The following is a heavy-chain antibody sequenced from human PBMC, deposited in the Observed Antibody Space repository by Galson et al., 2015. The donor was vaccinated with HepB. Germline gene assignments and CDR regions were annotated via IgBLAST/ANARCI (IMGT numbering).Heavy chain of an antibody. Sequence: SAKVSCKASGYTFTGYYMHWARQAPGQGLEWMGRINPNSGGTNYAQKFQGRVTMTRDTSISTAYMELSRLRSDDTAVYYCARSRKVPAALGYWGQGTLVTVSS. CDR3: ARSRKVPAALGY. CDR2: INPNSGGT. CDR1: GYTFTGYY. J-gene: IGHJ4*02. D-gene: IGHD2-2*01. V-gene: IGHV1-2*06.